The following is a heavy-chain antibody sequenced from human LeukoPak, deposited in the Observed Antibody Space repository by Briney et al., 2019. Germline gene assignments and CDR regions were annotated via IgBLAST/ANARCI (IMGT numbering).Heavy chain of an antibody. CDR1: GYTFTSYY. J-gene: IGHJ4*02. Sequence: ASVKVSCKASGYTFTSYYMHWVRQAPGQGLEWMGIINPSGGSTSYAQKFQGRVTMTRDMSTSTVYMELSSLRSEDTAVYYCARVGPQLRRFDYWGQGTLVTVSS. CDR2: INPSGGST. V-gene: IGHV1-46*01. CDR3: ARVGPQLRRFDY. D-gene: IGHD1-26*01.